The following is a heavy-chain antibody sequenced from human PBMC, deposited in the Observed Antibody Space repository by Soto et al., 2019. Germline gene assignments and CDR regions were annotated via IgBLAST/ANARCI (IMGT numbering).Heavy chain of an antibody. CDR1: GFTFSSYG. V-gene: IGHV3-30*18. CDR2: ISYDGSNK. Sequence: QVQLVESGGGVVQPGRSLRLSCAASGFTFSSYGMHWVRQAPGKGLEWVAVISYDGSNKYYADSVKGRFTISRDNSKNTLYLQMNSLRAEDTAVYYCAKDQLRGVRGVITYYYGMEVWGQGTKVTVS. CDR3: AKDQLRGVRGVITYYYGMEV. J-gene: IGHJ6*02. D-gene: IGHD3-10*01.